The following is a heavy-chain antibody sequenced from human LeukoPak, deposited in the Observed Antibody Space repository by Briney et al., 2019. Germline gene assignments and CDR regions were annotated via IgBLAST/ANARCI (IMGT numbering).Heavy chain of an antibody. V-gene: IGHV1-8*01. CDR3: ERGRPRYCSSTSCFDY. D-gene: IGHD2-2*01. J-gene: IGHJ4*02. CDR2: MNPNSGNT. CDR1: GYTFTSYD. Sequence: ASVKVSCKASGYTFTSYDINWVRQATGQGLEWMGWMNPNSGNTGYAQKFQGRVTMTRNTSRSTAYMELSSLRSEDTAVYYCERGRPRYCSSTSCFDYWGQGTLVTVSS.